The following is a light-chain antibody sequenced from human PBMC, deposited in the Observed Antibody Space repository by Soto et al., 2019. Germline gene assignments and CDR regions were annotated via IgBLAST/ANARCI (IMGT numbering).Light chain of an antibody. CDR1: QTISSW. Sequence: IQMTQSPSTLYASVGDRVTITCRASQTISSWLAWYRQKPGKAPDLLIYDASKLQSGVPASFSGSESGTEFTLTIASLQPDDFATYYCQQYYNYSTFGQGTKV. CDR2: DAS. V-gene: IGKV1-5*01. CDR3: QQYYNYST. J-gene: IGKJ1*01.